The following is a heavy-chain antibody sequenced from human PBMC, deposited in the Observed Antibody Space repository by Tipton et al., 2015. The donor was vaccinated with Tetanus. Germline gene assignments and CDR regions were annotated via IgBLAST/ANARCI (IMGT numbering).Heavy chain of an antibody. CDR1: GGTFTNYA. CDR3: ARRSVSARFDD. J-gene: IGHJ4*02. V-gene: IGHV1-69*01. Sequence: QSGAEVKKPGSSVKVSCKASGGTFTNYALSWVRRAPGQGLEWVGGITPIFGTTNSAPKFQGRVTITADESTNTAYMELSSLRSEDTAVYYCARRSVSARFDDWGQGAQVTVSS. CDR2: ITPIFGTT. D-gene: IGHD6-6*01.